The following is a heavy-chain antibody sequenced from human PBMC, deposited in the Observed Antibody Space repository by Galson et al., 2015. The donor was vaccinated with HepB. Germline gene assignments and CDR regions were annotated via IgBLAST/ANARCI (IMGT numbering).Heavy chain of an antibody. CDR3: ARNQSESDGYNREAFDI. J-gene: IGHJ3*02. V-gene: IGHV5-51*01. D-gene: IGHD5-24*01. CDR2: IYPGDSDT. CDR1: GYIFTTYW. Sequence: QSGAEVKKPGESLKISCQGSGYIFTTYWIGWVRQMPGKGLEWMGIIYPGDSDTRYSPSFQGQVTFSADTSINTAYLQWSSLKASDTAMYYCARNQSESDGYNREAFDIWGQGTMVTVSS.